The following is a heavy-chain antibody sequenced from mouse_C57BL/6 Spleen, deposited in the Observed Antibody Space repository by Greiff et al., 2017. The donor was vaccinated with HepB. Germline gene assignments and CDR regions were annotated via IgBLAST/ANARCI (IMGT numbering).Heavy chain of an antibody. CDR3: AKIYYGYDEFAY. CDR2: ISSGSSTI. V-gene: IGHV5-17*01. Sequence: EVKLEESGGGLVKPGGSLKLSCAASGFTFSDYGMHWVRQAPEKGLEWVAYISSGSSTIYYADTVKGRFTISRDNAKNTLFLQMTGLRSEDTAMYYCAKIYYGYDEFAYWGQGTLVTVSA. J-gene: IGHJ3*01. D-gene: IGHD2-2*01. CDR1: GFTFSDYG.